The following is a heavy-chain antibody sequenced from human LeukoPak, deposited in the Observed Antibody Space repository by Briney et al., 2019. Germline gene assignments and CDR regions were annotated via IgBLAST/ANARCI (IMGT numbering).Heavy chain of an antibody. CDR3: AREGYDSSGRDAFDI. CDR1: GFTFSDYY. CDR2: ISSSGSTI. Sequence: KSGGPLRLSCAASGFTFSDYYMSWIRQAAGKGLEWVSYISSSGSTIYYADSVKGRFTISRDNAKNSLYLQMNSLRAEDTAVYYCAREGYDSSGRDAFDIWGQGTMVTVSS. V-gene: IGHV3-11*01. D-gene: IGHD3-22*01. J-gene: IGHJ3*02.